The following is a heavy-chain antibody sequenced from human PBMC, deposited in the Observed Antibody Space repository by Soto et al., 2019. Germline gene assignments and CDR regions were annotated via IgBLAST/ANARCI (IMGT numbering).Heavy chain of an antibody. J-gene: IGHJ4*02. V-gene: IGHV3-9*01. CDR3: AKDNPIGYDILTYEFDY. D-gene: IGHD3-9*01. CDR1: GFTFDDYA. CDR2: ISWNSGSI. Sequence: PGGSLRLSCAASGFTFDDYAMHWVRQAPGKGLEWVSGISWNSGSIGYADSVKGRFTISRDNAKNSLYLQMNSLRAEDTALYYCAKDNPIGYDILTYEFDYWGQGTLVTVSS.